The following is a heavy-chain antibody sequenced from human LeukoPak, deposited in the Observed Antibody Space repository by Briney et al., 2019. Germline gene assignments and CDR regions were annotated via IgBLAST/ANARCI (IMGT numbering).Heavy chain of an antibody. Sequence: GSLRLSCAASGFTFSDYYMSWIRQPPGKGLEWIGEINHSGSTNYNPSLKSRVTVSVDTSKNQFSLKLTSVTAADTAVYYCARAREPVAIDYWGQGTLVTVSS. CDR1: GFTFSDYY. J-gene: IGHJ4*02. V-gene: IGHV4-34*01. CDR2: INHSGST. CDR3: ARAREPVAIDY. D-gene: IGHD5-12*01.